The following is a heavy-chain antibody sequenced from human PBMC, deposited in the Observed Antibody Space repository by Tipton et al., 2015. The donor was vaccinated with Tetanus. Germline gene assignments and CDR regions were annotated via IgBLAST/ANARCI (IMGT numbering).Heavy chain of an antibody. CDR3: ATSGGGHCGAKCLINFFDP. D-gene: IGHD2-15*01. J-gene: IGHJ5*02. CDR2: IYTSGST. CDR1: GGSIGSYY. V-gene: IGHV4-4*07. Sequence: TLSLTCTVSGGSIGSYYWSWIRQPAGKGLEWIGRIYTSGSTNYNPSLKSRVTISVGTSKNQFSLKLRPVTAADTAVYYCATSGGGHCGAKCLINFFDPWGQGTLVTVSS.